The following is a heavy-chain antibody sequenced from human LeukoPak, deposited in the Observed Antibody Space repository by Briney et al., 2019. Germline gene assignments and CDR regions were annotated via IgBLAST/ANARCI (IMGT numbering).Heavy chain of an antibody. J-gene: IGHJ5*01. CDR2: IYPSDSDT. CDR1: GYRFTSYW. Sequence: GESLKISCKGSGYRFTSYWIGWVRQMPGKGLEWMGIIYPSDSDTRYSPSFQGQVTISADTSISTAYLQWSSLKASDTAMYYCARGYCSGGSCYNWFDSWGQGTLVIVSS. CDR3: ARGYCSGGSCYNWFDS. V-gene: IGHV5-51*01. D-gene: IGHD2-15*01.